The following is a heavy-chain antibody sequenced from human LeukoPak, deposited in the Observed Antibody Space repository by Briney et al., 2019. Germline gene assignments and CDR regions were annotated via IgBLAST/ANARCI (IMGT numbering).Heavy chain of an antibody. V-gene: IGHV4-4*07. J-gene: IGHJ4*02. D-gene: IGHD6-19*01. CDR1: GGSILSSY. Sequence: KPSETLLLTCTVPGGSILSSYWSWIRQPAGRGLERIGRIYSSGSTNYNPSVKSRVTISLDKSKNQFSLKQSSVSAADTAVYDCARGGSSGPDYWGQGTLVTVSS. CDR3: ARGGSSGPDY. CDR2: IYSSGST.